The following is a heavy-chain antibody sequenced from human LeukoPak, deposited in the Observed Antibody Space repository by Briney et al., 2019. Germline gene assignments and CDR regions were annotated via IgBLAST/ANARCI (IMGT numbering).Heavy chain of an antibody. CDR2: INHSGST. Sequence: SETLSLTCAVYGGSFSGYYWSWVRQPPGKGLEWIGEINHSGSTNYNPSLKSRVTISVDTSNNQFSLKLSSVTAADTAVYYCSRGPRVIYYDLWRGYGDAFDIWGQGTMVTVSS. D-gene: IGHD3-3*01. V-gene: IGHV4-34*01. CDR1: GGSFSGYY. CDR3: SRGPRVIYYDLWRGYGDAFDI. J-gene: IGHJ3*02.